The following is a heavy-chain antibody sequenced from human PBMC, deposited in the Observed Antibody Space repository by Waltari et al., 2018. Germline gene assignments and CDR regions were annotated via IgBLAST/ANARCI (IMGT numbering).Heavy chain of an antibody. CDR3: VANTVTDNL. J-gene: IGHJ4*02. CDR2: INADGTTT. Sequence: EVQVVESGGGLVQPGGSLRLSCAASGFRFSTSWLHWVRQAPGKGLVWVSRINADGTTTHYADFVEGRFTISRDNAKNTLYLQMSSLRADDTAVYYCVANTVTDNLWGQGTLVTVSS. D-gene: IGHD4-17*01. V-gene: IGHV3-74*01. CDR1: GFRFSTSW.